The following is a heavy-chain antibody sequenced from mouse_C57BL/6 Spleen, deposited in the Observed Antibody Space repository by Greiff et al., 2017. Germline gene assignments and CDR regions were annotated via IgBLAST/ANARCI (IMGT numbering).Heavy chain of an antibody. CDR3: ARISYWYFDV. J-gene: IGHJ1*03. V-gene: IGHV7-3*01. Sequence: EVQLVESGGGLVQPGGSLSLSCAASGFSFTDYYMSWVRQPPGTALEWLGFIRNKANGYTTEYSASVKGRFTSSRDNAQSILYLQMNALRAEYSATYYCARISYWYFDVWGTGTTVTVSS. CDR1: GFSFTDYY. CDR2: IRNKANGYTT.